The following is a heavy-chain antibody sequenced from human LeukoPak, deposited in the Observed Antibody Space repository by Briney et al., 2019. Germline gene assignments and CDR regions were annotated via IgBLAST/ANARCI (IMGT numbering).Heavy chain of an antibody. D-gene: IGHD3-22*01. V-gene: IGHV1-18*01. J-gene: IGHJ4*02. CDR3: ARDKARRYYYDSSGSDY. CDR1: GYTFTSYG. Sequence: GASVKVSCKASGYTFTSYGISWVRQAPGQGLEWMGWIGAYNGNTNYAQKLQGRVTMTTDTSTSTAYMELRSLRSDDTAVYYCARDKARRYYYDSSGSDYWGQGTLVTVSS. CDR2: IGAYNGNT.